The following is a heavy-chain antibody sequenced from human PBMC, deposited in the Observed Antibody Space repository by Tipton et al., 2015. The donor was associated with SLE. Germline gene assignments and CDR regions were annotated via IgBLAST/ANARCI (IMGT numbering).Heavy chain of an antibody. J-gene: IGHJ5*02. CDR1: GCSISTYF. Sequence: TLSLTCTVSGCSISTYFWTWIRQPPGKGLAWIGYFYSSGRHDSNPSLMSRVTISVDTSKNQLSLRLTSVTAADTAVYFCTRAVGIAADYNYFDPWGQGTLVTVTS. CDR2: FYSSGRH. D-gene: IGHD6-13*01. V-gene: IGHV4-4*09. CDR3: TRAVGIAADYNYFDP.